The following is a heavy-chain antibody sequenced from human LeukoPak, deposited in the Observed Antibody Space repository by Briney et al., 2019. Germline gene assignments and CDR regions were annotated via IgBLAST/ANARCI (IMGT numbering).Heavy chain of an antibody. D-gene: IGHD2-2*01. CDR2: IKEDGSEK. V-gene: IGHV3-7*03. CDR1: GFIFSSYW. Sequence: GGSLRLSCAASGFIFSSYWMSWVRQAPGKGLEWVANIKEDGSEKYTISRDNAKNSLYLQTNSLRAEDTAVYYCARRALRYCSSTSCPAQYYGVDVWGKGTTVTVSS. J-gene: IGHJ6*04. CDR3: ARRALRYCSSTSCPAQYYGVDV.